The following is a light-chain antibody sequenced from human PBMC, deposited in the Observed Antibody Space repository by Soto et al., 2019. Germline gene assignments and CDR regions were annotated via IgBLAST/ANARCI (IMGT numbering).Light chain of an antibody. J-gene: IGKJ2*01. V-gene: IGKV1-5*03. CDR1: QSVSSW. Sequence: DVKMYQSPSTLSATIGDRVTITCRASQSVSSWLAWYQQKPGKAPKLLIYKASSLESGVPSRFSGSGSGTEFTLTISSLQPDDFATYYCQQYNSYPWPFG. CDR3: QQYNSYPWP. CDR2: KAS.